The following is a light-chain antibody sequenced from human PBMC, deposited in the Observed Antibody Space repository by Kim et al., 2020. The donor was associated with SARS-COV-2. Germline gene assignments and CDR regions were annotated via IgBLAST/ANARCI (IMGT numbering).Light chain of an antibody. J-gene: IGLJ1*01. CDR1: SNDISYYNY. CDR3: SSYTTSSTYV. V-gene: IGLV2-14*03. CDR2: DVT. Sequence: GQSITISCTGGSNDISYYNYVSWYQQHSSKAPKLVIFDVTSRPSGVSSRFSGSKSGNTASLTISGLQAEDEADYYCSSYTTSSTYVFGTGTKVTVL.